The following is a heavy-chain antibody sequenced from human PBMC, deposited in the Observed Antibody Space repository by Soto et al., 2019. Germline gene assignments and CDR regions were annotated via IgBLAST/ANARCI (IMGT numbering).Heavy chain of an antibody. CDR1: GFTFSNYA. Sequence: DVQLLESGGGLVHPGESLRLSCAASGFTFSNYAMAWVRQAPGKGLEWVSSISGDGANTYHADSVRGRFTISRDNSENTLYLQMRSLRAEDTAVYYCAIDLLAARTYWAQGALVTVSS. D-gene: IGHD6-6*01. CDR2: ISGDGANT. J-gene: IGHJ4*02. CDR3: AIDLLAARTY. V-gene: IGHV3-23*01.